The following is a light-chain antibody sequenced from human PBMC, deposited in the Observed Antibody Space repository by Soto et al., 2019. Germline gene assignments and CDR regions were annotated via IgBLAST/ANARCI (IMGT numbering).Light chain of an antibody. J-gene: IGKJ3*01. Sequence: QLTHSPSSLSASVVDRATITRRSSQSISNWLAWYQQKPGKAPTLLIYDVSRLESGVPSRFSGSGSGTEFTLTINSLQPDDFATYYCQQYDTYYTFGQGPRWIS. CDR2: DVS. CDR3: QQYDTYYT. V-gene: IGKV1-5*01. CDR1: QSISNW.